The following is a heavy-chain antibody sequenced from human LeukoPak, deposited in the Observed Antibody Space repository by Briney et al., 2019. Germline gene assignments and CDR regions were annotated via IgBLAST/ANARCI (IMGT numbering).Heavy chain of an antibody. Sequence: SETLSLTCIVSGGSISSYYWSWIRPPPGRGLEWMGYIYYSGSTNYNPSLKSRVTISVDTSKNQFSLKLSSVTAADTAVYYCASLRGYSYGYKGEYYFDYWGQGTLVTVSS. CDR1: GGSISSYY. J-gene: IGHJ4*02. CDR2: IYYSGST. CDR3: ASLRGYSYGYKGEYYFDY. V-gene: IGHV4-59*01. D-gene: IGHD5-18*01.